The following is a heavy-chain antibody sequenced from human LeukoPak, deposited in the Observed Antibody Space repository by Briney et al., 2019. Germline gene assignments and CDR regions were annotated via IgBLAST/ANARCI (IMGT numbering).Heavy chain of an antibody. V-gene: IGHV1-2*02. CDR1: GGTFSSYA. D-gene: IGHD6-13*01. J-gene: IGHJ4*02. Sequence: ASVKVSCKASGGTFSSYAISWVRQAPGQGLEWMGWINPNSGGTNYAQKFQGRVTMTRDTSISTAYMELSRLRSDDTAVYYCARIAAAGTRIDYWGQGTLVTVSS. CDR3: ARIAAAGTRIDY. CDR2: INPNSGGT.